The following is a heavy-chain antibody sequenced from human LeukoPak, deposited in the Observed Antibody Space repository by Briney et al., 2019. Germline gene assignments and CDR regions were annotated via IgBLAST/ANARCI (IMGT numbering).Heavy chain of an antibody. J-gene: IGHJ4*02. CDR1: GYTFTGYY. D-gene: IGHD2-15*01. CDR2: ISAYNGNT. CDR3: ARDVPWRPVVVAATDY. V-gene: IGHV1-18*04. Sequence: GASVKVSCKASGYTFTGYYMHWVRQAPGQGLEWMGWISAYNGNTNYAQKLQGRVTMTTDTSTSTAYMELRSLRSDDTAVYYCARDVPWRPVVVAATDYWGQGTLVTVSS.